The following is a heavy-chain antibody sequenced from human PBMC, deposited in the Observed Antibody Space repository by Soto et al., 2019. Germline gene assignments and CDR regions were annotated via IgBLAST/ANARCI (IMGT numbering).Heavy chain of an antibody. CDR1: GYTFTGYY. Sequence: QVQLVQSGAEVKKPGASVKVSCKASGYTFTGYYMHWVRQAPGQGLEWMGWINPNSGGTNYAQKFQGWVTMTRDTSISTAYMELSRLRSDDTAVYYCARDPQSTSGYSSGWYYTVGASRYDYWGQGTLVTVSS. V-gene: IGHV1-2*04. D-gene: IGHD6-19*01. CDR3: ARDPQSTSGYSSGWYYTVGASRYDY. CDR2: INPNSGGT. J-gene: IGHJ4*02.